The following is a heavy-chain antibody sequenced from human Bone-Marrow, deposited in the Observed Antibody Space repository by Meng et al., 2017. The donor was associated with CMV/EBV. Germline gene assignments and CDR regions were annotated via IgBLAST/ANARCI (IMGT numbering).Heavy chain of an antibody. CDR1: GGSISSYY. CDR3: ARDITMIVVDHIGWFDP. CDR2: IYTSGST. D-gene: IGHD3-22*01. V-gene: IGHV4-4*07. J-gene: IGHJ5*02. Sequence: VALQESGPGLGKPSETLSLTCTVSGGSISSYYWSWIRQPAGKGLEWIGRIYTSGSTNYNPSLKSRVTMSVDTSKNQFSLKLSSVTAADTAVYYCARDITMIVVDHIGWFDPWGQGTLVTVSS.